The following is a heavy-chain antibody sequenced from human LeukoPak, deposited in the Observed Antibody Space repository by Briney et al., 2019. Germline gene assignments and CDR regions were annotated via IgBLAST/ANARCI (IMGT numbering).Heavy chain of an antibody. CDR1: GFTVSSNY. J-gene: IGHJ3*02. CDR2: IYSGGST. CDR3: ASGVVPDAFDI. D-gene: IGHD3-3*01. V-gene: IGHV3-66*01. Sequence: HPGGSLRLSCAASGFTVSSNYMSWVRQAPGKGLEWVSVIYSGGSTYYADSVKGRFTISRDNSKNTLYLQMNSPRAEDTAVYYCASGVVPDAFDIWGQGTMVTVSS.